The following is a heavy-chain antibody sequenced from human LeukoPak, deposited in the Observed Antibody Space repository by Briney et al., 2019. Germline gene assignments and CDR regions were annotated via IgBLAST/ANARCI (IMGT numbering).Heavy chain of an antibody. CDR1: GFTFSSYA. J-gene: IGHJ4*02. V-gene: IGHV4-39*02. CDR3: AREGGRFTVEVVVLDH. Sequence: GSLRLSCAASGFTFSSYAMSWVRQAPGKGLEWIGSISYSGNTYYNPSLKSRVTISVDTSKSQVSLSLNSVTAADTAVYFCAREGGRFTVEVVVLDHWGQGTLVTVSS. CDR2: ISYSGNT. D-gene: IGHD3-22*01.